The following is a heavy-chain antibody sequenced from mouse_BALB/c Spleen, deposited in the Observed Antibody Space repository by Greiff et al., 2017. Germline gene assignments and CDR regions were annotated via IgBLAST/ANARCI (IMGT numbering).Heavy chain of an antibody. J-gene: IGHJ4*01. CDR3: TRSLLRLPYAMDY. D-gene: IGHD1-2*01. CDR1: GYTFTSYW. CDR2: IYPGSGRT. Sequence: LQQPGSELVRPGASVKLSCKASGYTFTSYWMHWVKQRPGHGLEWIGNIYPGSGRTNYAEKFKSKATLTVDTSSSTAYLQLSSLTSEDSAVYYCTRSLLRLPYAMDYRGEGTSVTDSS. V-gene: IGHV1S22*01.